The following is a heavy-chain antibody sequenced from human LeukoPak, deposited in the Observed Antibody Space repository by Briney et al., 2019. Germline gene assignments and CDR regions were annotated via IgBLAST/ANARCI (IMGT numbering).Heavy chain of an antibody. CDR3: AREAYCSGGSCYWGYYYYYGMDV. J-gene: IGHJ6*02. V-gene: IGHV3-21*01. CDR2: ISSSSSYI. Sequence: PGGSLRLSCAASGFTFSSYSMNWVRQAPGKGLEWVSSISSSSSYIYYADSVKGRFTISRDNAKNSLYLQMNSLRAEDTAVYYCAREAYCSGGSCYWGYYYYYGMDVWGQGTTVTVSS. CDR1: GFTFSSYS. D-gene: IGHD2-15*01.